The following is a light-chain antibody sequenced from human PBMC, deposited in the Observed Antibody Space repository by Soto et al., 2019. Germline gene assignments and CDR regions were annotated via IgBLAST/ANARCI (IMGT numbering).Light chain of an antibody. J-gene: IGKJ3*01. CDR2: ATT. CDR1: EGISSY. V-gene: IGKV1-9*01. CDR3: QQRSNWPLT. Sequence: IQLTMSPSSLSASVGDRVSITCRVGEGISSYVAWYQRKPGKAPKLLIYATTRLQSGVPSRFSGSGSGTDFTLTISSLEPEDSAVYYCQQRSNWPLTFGPVAKVDVK.